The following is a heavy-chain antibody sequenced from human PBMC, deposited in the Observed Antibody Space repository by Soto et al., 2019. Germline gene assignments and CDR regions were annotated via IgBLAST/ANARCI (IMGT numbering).Heavy chain of an antibody. CDR3: AKGQQYYDSSGYYVH. D-gene: IGHD3-22*01. CDR2: ISGSGGST. CDR1: GFTFSSYA. Sequence: GGSLRLSCAVSGFTFSSYAMTWVRQAPGKGLEWVSAISGSGGSTYYADSVKGRFTISRDNSRNTLYVQMNSLRAEDTAIYYCAKGQQYYDSSGYYVHWGQGILVTVSS. V-gene: IGHV3-23*01. J-gene: IGHJ4*02.